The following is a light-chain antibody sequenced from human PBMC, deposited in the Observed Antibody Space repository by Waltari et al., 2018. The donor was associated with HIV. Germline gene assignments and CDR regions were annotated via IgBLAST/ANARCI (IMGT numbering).Light chain of an antibody. CDR1: QSILHW. CDR2: QAS. CDR3: QEYKTYSGT. V-gene: IGKV1-5*03. Sequence: DIQMTQSPSPLSASVGDRATITCRASQSILHWLAWYQQKPGQAPKLLIYQASSLEWGVPSRFSASGSGTEFTLTISSLQPDDFATYFCQEYKTYSGTFGQGTKVEIK. J-gene: IGKJ1*01.